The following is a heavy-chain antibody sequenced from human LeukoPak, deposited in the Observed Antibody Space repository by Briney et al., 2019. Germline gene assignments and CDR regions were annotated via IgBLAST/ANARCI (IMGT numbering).Heavy chain of an antibody. CDR3: AREHYNYYDNSGSIDY. Sequence: GGSLRLSCAASGFTFSSYGMHWVRQAPGKGLEWVAVIWYDGSNKYYADSVKGRFTISRDNPKNTLYLQMNSLRAEDTAVYYCAREHYNYYDNSGSIDYWGQGTLVTVSS. CDR2: IWYDGSNK. CDR1: GFTFSSYG. D-gene: IGHD3-22*01. J-gene: IGHJ4*02. V-gene: IGHV3-33*01.